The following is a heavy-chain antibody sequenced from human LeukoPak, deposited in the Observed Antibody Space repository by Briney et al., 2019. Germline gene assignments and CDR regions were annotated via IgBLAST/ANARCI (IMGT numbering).Heavy chain of an antibody. CDR2: ISSSSTYI. CDR1: GFTFSSYS. J-gene: IGHJ4*02. D-gene: IGHD1-14*01. V-gene: IGHV3-21*01. CDR3: ARGGPGYFDY. Sequence: PGGSLRLSCAASGFTFSSYSMNWVRQAPGKGLEWVSSISSSSTYIYYADSVKGRFTISRDNAKNSLYLQMSSLRAEDTAVYYCARGGPGYFDYWGQGTLVTVSS.